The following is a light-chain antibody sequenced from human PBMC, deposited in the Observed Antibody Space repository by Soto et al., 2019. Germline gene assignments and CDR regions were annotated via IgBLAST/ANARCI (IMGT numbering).Light chain of an antibody. Sequence: EIVLTHSPGTLSLSPWERATLSCRASQSVSSNYLAWYQQKPGQAPRLLIHGASSRATGIPDRFSGSGSGTDFTLTISRLEPEDFAVYYCQQYGSSPRNFGQGTKVDIK. J-gene: IGKJ1*01. CDR3: QQYGSSPRN. CDR1: QSVSSNY. CDR2: GAS. V-gene: IGKV3-20*01.